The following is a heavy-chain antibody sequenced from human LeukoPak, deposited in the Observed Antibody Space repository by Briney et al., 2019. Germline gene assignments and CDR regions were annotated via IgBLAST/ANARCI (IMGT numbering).Heavy chain of an antibody. D-gene: IGHD3-10*01. Sequence: SSETLSLTCTVSGGSMISYYWSWIRQPPGKGLEWIGCIYYSGSANYNPSLKSRVTISVDTSKNQFSLRLSSVTAADTAVYYCASPGYFYGSGSVDDAFDIWGQGTMVTVSS. CDR2: IYYSGSA. CDR1: GGSMISYY. J-gene: IGHJ3*02. CDR3: ASPGYFYGSGSVDDAFDI. V-gene: IGHV4-59*01.